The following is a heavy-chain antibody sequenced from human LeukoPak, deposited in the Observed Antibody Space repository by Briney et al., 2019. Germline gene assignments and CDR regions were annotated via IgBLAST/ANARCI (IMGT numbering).Heavy chain of an antibody. CDR2: ISSGGGT. J-gene: IGHJ6*02. CDR3: AREVFYYYYGMDV. Sequence: GGSLRLSCAASGLTVRSNYMNWVREAPGEGLEWVSVISSGGGTYYADSVKGRFTISRDNSKNTLYLQMNSLRAEDTAVYYCAREVFYYYYGMDVWAKGPRSPSP. V-gene: IGHV3-66*01. CDR1: GLTVRSNY.